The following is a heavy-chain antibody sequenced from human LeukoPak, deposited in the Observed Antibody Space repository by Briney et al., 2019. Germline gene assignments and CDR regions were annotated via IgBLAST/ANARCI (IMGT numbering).Heavy chain of an antibody. Sequence: SETLSLTCTISVGSISDYHWSCIPQPAGKGVECIVHIYPSGNSYHNPSLKSRVIMSVDTSKNQVSLRLKSVTAADTAVFYCARGDYSQKDNARDVWGQGTTVTVPS. CDR2: IYPSGNS. D-gene: IGHD4-11*01. CDR3: ARGDYSQKDNARDV. CDR1: VGSISDYH. J-gene: IGHJ6*02. V-gene: IGHV4-4*07.